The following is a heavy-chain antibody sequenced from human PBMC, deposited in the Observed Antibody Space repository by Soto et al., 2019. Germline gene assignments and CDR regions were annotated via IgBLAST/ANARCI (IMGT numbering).Heavy chain of an antibody. CDR1: GFTVSGSA. CDR3: TRHSPYYMIRK. V-gene: IGHV3-73*01. J-gene: IGHJ1*01. CDR2: IRSKANSYAT. Sequence: GGSLRLACEASGFTVSGSAMDWVRQAYGKGMEWVGRIRSKANSYATAYAVSVKGRFSISRDESKNTAYLQMNSLKTEDTAVYYCTRHSPYYMIRKWGQGTQVTVSS. D-gene: IGHD3-10*01.